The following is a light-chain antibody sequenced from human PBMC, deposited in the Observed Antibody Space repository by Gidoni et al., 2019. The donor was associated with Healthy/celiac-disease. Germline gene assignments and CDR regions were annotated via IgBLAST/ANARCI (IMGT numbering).Light chain of an antibody. V-gene: IGKV3-11*01. CDR2: DAS. Sequence: EIVLTQSPATLSLSPGERATLSCRASQSVSSYLAWYQQKPGQAPRLLIYDASNRATGIPARFSGSGSGTDFTLTISSLEPEDFAVYYCQQRSNWPPDPFXQXTRLEIK. CDR3: QQRSNWPPDP. CDR1: QSVSSY. J-gene: IGKJ5*01.